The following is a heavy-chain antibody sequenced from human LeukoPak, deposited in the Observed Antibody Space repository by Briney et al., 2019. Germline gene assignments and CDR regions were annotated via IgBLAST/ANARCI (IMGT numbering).Heavy chain of an antibody. CDR3: ARTKGAREDDFWSGSDC. V-gene: IGHV3-21*01. CDR1: GFTFSSYS. CDR2: ISSSTTYI. J-gene: IGHJ4*02. D-gene: IGHD3-3*01. Sequence: GGCLRLSCAASGFTFSSYSMSWFRQAPREGLEWVSSISSSTTYIYYADSMKGRFTISRDNAKNSLYLQMNSLRAEDTAMYYCARTKGAREDDFWSGSDCWGQATLVTVSS.